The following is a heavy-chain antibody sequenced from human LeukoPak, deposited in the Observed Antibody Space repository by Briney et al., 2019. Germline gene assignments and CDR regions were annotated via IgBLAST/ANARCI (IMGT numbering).Heavy chain of an antibody. Sequence: SETLSLICTVSGYSISSAYYWGWIRQPPGKGLEWIGSFHYSGSTYYNPSLKSRVTISVDTSKNQFSLKLTSVTAADTAVYYCARGSHYGDYGYWGQGTLVTVSS. CDR3: ARGSHYGDYGY. V-gene: IGHV4-38-2*02. D-gene: IGHD4-17*01. J-gene: IGHJ4*02. CDR1: GYSISSAYY. CDR2: FHYSGST.